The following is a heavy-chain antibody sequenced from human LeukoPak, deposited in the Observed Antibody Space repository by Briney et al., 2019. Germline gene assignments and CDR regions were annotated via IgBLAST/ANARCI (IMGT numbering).Heavy chain of an antibody. CDR2: IYPDESNI. CDR3: ARPPTRGYSSSFEY. CDR1: GYSFATYW. Sequence: GESLKISCKGSGYSFATYWIAWVRQMPGEGLGRMGIIYPDESNIRYSPSFQGQVTISADKFISTAYLQRSSLKASDTGIYYCARPPTRGYSSSFEYWGQGTLVTVSS. V-gene: IGHV5-51*01. D-gene: IGHD2-2*03. J-gene: IGHJ4*02.